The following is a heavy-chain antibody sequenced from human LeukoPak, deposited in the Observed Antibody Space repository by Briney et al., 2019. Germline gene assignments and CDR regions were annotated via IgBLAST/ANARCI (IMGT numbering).Heavy chain of an antibody. CDR3: ARKKPLGYCSSTSCYSDYYYGMDV. Sequence: GGSLRLSRAASGFTFSSYWMSWVRQAPGKGLEWVANIKQDGSEKYYVDSVKGRFTISRDNAKNSLYLQMNSLRAGDTAVYYCARKKPLGYCSSTSCYSDYYYGMDVWGKGTTVTVSS. CDR1: GFTFSSYW. D-gene: IGHD2-2*01. J-gene: IGHJ6*04. V-gene: IGHV3-7*03. CDR2: IKQDGSEK.